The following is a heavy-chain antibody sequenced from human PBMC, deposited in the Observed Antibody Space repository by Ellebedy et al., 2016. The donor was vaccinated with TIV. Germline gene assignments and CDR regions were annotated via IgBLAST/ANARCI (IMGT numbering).Heavy chain of an antibody. V-gene: IGHV5-10-1*01. D-gene: IGHD2-2*01. CDR1: GYNFNSYW. J-gene: IGHJ6*02. CDR2: FDPSDSFT. CDR3: ARRLGYCSSTNCLSYGMGI. Sequence: GESLKISCKGSGYNFNSYWINWVRQMPGKGLEWMGRFDPSDSFTKYSPSVQGHVTISADNSISTAYLQWSSLEASDTAIYYCARRLGYCSSTNCLSYGMGIWGQGTPVTVSS.